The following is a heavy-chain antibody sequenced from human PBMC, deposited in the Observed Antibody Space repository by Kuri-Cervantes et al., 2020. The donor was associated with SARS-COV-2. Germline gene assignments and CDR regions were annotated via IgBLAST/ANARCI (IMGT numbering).Heavy chain of an antibody. CDR3: ARDMTFDEYGDYFYYYMDV. V-gene: IGHV3-30*04. CDR1: HFTFSSYA. CDR2: ISYDGINK. Sequence: GESLKISCAASHFTFSSYAFHWVRQAPGQGLEWVAAISYDGINKYFADSVRGRFTVSRDNSKNTLYLEMDGLRPEDTAVYYCARDMTFDEYGDYFYYYMDVWGKGTTVTVSS. D-gene: IGHD3-16*01. J-gene: IGHJ6*03.